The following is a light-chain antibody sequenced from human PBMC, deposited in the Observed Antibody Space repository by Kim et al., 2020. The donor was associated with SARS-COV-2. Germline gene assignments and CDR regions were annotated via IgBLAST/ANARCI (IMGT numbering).Light chain of an antibody. V-gene: IGKV1-12*01. Sequence: SASVGDRVTIACRASQGVGSRVALYQQKPGKAPRLLIYATNNLQSGVPSRFSGSGYGTDFTLTISSLQPEDFATYYCQQANNFPYTFGQGTKLEI. CDR1: QGVGSR. CDR2: ATN. J-gene: IGKJ2*01. CDR3: QQANNFPYT.